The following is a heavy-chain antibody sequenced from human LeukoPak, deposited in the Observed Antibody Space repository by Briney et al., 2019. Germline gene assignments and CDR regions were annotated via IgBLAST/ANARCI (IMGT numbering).Heavy chain of an antibody. V-gene: IGHV5-51*01. Sequence: GESLKISCKDSGYSFTNYWIGWVRQMPGKGLEWMGIIHSADSNTKYRPSFQGQVTISADKSISTAYLQWSGLKASDTAMYYCAGARHGDYRWDYWGQGTLVTVSS. CDR1: GYSFTNYW. D-gene: IGHD4-17*01. J-gene: IGHJ4*02. CDR2: IHSADSNT. CDR3: AGARHGDYRWDY.